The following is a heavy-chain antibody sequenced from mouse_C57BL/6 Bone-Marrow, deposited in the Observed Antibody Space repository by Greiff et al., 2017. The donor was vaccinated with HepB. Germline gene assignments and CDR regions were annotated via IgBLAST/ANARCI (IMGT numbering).Heavy chain of an antibody. J-gene: IGHJ1*03. CDR2: IRSKSNNYAT. Sequence: EVKVVESGGGLVQPKGSLKLSCAASGFSFNTYAMNWVRQAPGKGLEWVARIRSKSNNYATYYADSVKDRFTISRDDSESMLYLQMNNLKTEDTAMYYCVRRGRDLSYGYFDVWGTGTTVTVSS. V-gene: IGHV10-1*01. CDR3: VRRGRDLSYGYFDV. D-gene: IGHD3-3*01. CDR1: GFSFNTYA.